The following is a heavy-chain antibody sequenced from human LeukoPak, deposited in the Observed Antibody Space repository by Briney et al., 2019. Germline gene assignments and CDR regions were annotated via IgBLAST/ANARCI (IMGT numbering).Heavy chain of an antibody. V-gene: IGHV4-61*02. CDR3: ARGMGDYYDSSGYFLDY. CDR1: GGSISSGSYY. Sequence: SETLSLTCTVSGGSISSGSYYWSWIRQPAGKGLEYIGRIYTSGSTNYNPSLKSRVTISVDTSKNQFSLKLSSVTAADTAVYYCARGMGDYYDSSGYFLDYWGQGTLVTVSS. CDR2: IYTSGST. J-gene: IGHJ4*02. D-gene: IGHD3-22*01.